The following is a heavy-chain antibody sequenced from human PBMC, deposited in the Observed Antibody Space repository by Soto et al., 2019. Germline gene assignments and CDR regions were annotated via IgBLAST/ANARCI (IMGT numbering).Heavy chain of an antibody. V-gene: IGHV1-69*13. Sequence: SVKVSCKASGGTFSSYAISWVRLAPGQGLEWMGGIIPIFGTANYAQKFQGRVTITADESTSTAYMELSSLRSEDTAVYYCARDRLGYYGMDVWGQGTTVTVSS. D-gene: IGHD2-21*01. CDR2: IIPIFGTA. CDR3: ARDRLGYYGMDV. J-gene: IGHJ6*02. CDR1: GGTFSSYA.